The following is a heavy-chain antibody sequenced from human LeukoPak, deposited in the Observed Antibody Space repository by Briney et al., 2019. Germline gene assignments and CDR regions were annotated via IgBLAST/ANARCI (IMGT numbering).Heavy chain of an antibody. D-gene: IGHD3-3*01. V-gene: IGHV4-34*01. CDR3: ASNPTAWYYDFWSGYFF. CDR1: GGSFSSYC. Sequence: SETLSLTCAAYGGSFSSYCWSWVRQPPGKGLEWIGEINHSGSTNYNPSLKSRVTISVDTSKNQFSLKLSSVTAADTAVYYCASNPTAWYYDFWSGYFFWGQGTLVTVSS. J-gene: IGHJ4*02. CDR2: INHSGST.